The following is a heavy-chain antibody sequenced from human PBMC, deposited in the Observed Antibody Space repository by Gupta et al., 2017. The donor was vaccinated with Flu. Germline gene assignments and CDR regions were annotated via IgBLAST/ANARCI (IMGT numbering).Heavy chain of an antibody. CDR1: GGSISSYY. Sequence: QVQLQESGPGLVKPSETLSLTCTVSGGSISSYYWSWIRQPPGKGLEWIGYIYYSGSTNYNPSLKSRVTISVDTSKNQFSLKLSSVTAADTAVYYCARSLERMVANYYYYGMDVWCQGTTVTVSS. CDR2: IYYSGST. V-gene: IGHV4-59*01. D-gene: IGHD2-15*01. J-gene: IGHJ6*02. CDR3: ARSLERMVANYYYYGMDV.